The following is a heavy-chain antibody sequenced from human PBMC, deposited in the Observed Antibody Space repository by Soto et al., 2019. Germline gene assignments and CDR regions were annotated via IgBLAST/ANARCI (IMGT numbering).Heavy chain of an antibody. Sequence: PRWSLRLSCAASGFTFSSYAMSWFRQAPGKGLEWVSAISGSGGSTYYADSVKGRFTISRDNSKNTLYLQMNSLRAEDTAVYYCAKDGKITMIVVVTTVLDYWGQGTLVTVSS. CDR3: AKDGKITMIVVVTTVLDY. V-gene: IGHV3-23*01. J-gene: IGHJ4*02. D-gene: IGHD3-22*01. CDR2: ISGSGGST. CDR1: GFTFSSYA.